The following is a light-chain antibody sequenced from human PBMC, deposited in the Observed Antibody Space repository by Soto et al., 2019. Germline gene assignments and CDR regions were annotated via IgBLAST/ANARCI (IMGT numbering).Light chain of an antibody. CDR3: QQYGNSPWT. J-gene: IGKJ1*01. V-gene: IGKV3-20*01. Sequence: EIVLTQSPGTLSLSPGERATLSCRASQSISRSLAWYQQKPGQAPRLLIYGASSRATGIPDRFSGTGSGTDFTLTISRLEPEDFAVYYCQQYGNSPWTLGQGTKVDIK. CDR1: QSISRS. CDR2: GAS.